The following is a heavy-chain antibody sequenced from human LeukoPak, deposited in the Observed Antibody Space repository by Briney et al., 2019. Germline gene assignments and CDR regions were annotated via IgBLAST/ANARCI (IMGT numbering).Heavy chain of an antibody. V-gene: IGHV1-69*05. CDR2: IIPIFGTA. CDR1: GGTFSSYA. D-gene: IGHD6-19*01. J-gene: IGHJ6*02. CDR3: AKGKDSSGYYGMDV. Sequence: ASVKVSCKASGGTFSSYAISWVRQAPGQGLEWMGGIIPIFGTANYAQKFQGRVTMTTDTSTSTAYMELRSLRSDDTAVYYCAKGKDSSGYYGMDVWGQGTTVTVSS.